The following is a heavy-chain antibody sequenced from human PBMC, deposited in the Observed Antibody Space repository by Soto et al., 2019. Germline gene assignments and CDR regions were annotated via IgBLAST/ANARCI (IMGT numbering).Heavy chain of an antibody. CDR3: ARVAY. J-gene: IGHJ4*02. CDR2: ISSASSET. Sequence: TXVCLTLSCEACGFSFSRVSMNWVRQVPGKGLEWVASISSASSETWYADSVKGRFIISRDNAQNSLFLQMNTLRPEDSAIYYCARVAYWGPGTQVTVS. V-gene: IGHV3-21*01. CDR1: GFSFSRVS.